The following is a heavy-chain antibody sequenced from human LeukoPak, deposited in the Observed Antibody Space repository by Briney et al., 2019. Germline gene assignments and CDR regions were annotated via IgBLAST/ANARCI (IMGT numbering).Heavy chain of an antibody. Sequence: ASETLSLTCAVYGGSFSGYYWSWIRQPPGKGLEWIGEINHSRSTNYDPSLKSRVTISVDRSKNQFSLKLSSVTAADTAVYYCARGDYYDSSGYFAFDYWGQGTLVTVSS. J-gene: IGHJ4*02. CDR3: ARGDYYDSSGYFAFDY. V-gene: IGHV4-34*01. CDR1: GGSFSGYY. CDR2: INHSRST. D-gene: IGHD3-22*01.